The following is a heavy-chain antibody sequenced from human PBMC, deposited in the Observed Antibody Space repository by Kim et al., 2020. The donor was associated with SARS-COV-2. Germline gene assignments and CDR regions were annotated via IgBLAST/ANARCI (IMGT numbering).Heavy chain of an antibody. Sequence: NYAQKLQGRVTMTTETSTSTAYMELRSLRSDDTAVYYCAGDLRGIVALDYWGQGTLGTVSS. V-gene: IGHV1-18*01. D-gene: IGHD3-22*01. CDR3: AGDLRGIVALDY. J-gene: IGHJ4*02.